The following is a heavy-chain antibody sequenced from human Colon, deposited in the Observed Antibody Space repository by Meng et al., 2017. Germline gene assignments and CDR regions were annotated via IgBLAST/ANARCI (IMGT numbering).Heavy chain of an antibody. V-gene: IGHV4-39*07. CDR3: VSRIGGSSETDF. Sequence: QWHRQDPGPGLVNPSETLSLSCIVSGASITKKNYYWVWIRQPPGKGLEWIGNIYYTEATYYTPSLKGRVTISLDTSKNQFSLNLNAVTAADTAVYYCVSRIGGSSETDFWGQGTLVTVSS. CDR2: IYYTEAT. D-gene: IGHD1-26*01. J-gene: IGHJ1*01. CDR1: GASITKKNYY.